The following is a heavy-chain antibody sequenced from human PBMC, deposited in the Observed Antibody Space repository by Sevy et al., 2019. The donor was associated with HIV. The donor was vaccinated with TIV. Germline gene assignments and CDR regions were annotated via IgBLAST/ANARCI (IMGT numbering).Heavy chain of an antibody. CDR1: GYSFNMYG. D-gene: IGHD3-3*01. J-gene: IGHJ6*02. CDR3: ARHRPQGVVIIPGSGYHYGADF. V-gene: IGHV1-18*01. CDR2: ISADTGDT. Sequence: ASVKVSCKTSGYSFNMYGISWVRQAPGQGLEWMGWISADTGDTDCRQMFRGRVTMTTDASTNTVYMELRRLTSDDTAVYYCARHRPQGVVIIPGSGYHYGADFWGQGTMVTVSS.